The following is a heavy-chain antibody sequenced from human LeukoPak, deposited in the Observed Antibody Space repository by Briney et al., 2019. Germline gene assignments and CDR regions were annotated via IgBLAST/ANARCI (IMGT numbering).Heavy chain of an antibody. V-gene: IGHV1-18*01. J-gene: IGHJ5*02. D-gene: IGHD5-24*01. CDR3: ARDNSVRDEAWWFNP. CDR2: ISVYNGNT. Sequence: ASVKVSCKASGYTFTSYDISWVRQAPGQGLEWMGWISVYNGNTNSAQKLQGRVTMTTDTSTSAAYMELRSLRSDDTAVYYCARDNSVRDEAWWFNPWGQGTLVTVSS. CDR1: GYTFTSYD.